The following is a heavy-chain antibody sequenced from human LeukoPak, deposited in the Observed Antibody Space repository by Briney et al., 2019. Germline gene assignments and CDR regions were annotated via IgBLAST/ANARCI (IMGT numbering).Heavy chain of an antibody. CDR3: ARGDGYNIFDY. CDR2: IIPILGIA. V-gene: IGHV1-69*04. D-gene: IGHD5-24*01. CDR1: GGTFISYA. J-gene: IGHJ4*02. Sequence: SVKVSCKASGGTFISYAISWVRQAPGQGLEWMGRIIPILGIANYAQKFQGRVTITADKSTSTAYMELSSLRSEDAAVYYCARGDGYNIFDYWAREPWSPSPQ.